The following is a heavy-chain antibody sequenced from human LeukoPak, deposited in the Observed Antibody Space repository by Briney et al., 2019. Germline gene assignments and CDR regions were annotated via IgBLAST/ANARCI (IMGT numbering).Heavy chain of an antibody. CDR2: ISGSGGST. CDR3: ARPLQQQWGAFDI. D-gene: IGHD1/OR15-1a*01. CDR1: GFTFSSYG. J-gene: IGHJ3*02. Sequence: GGSLRLSCAASGFTFSSYGMSWVRQAPGKGLEWVSAISGSGGSTYYADSVKGRFTISRDNSKNTLYLQMNSLRAEDTAVYYCARPLQQQWGAFDIWGQGTMVTVSS. V-gene: IGHV3-23*01.